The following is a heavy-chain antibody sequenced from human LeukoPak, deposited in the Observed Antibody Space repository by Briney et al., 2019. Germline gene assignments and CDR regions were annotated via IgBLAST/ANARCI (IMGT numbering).Heavy chain of an antibody. CDR2: ISAYNGNK. CDR3: ARVLVPAAPGYYYYYYMDV. CDR1: GYTFTSNG. V-gene: IGHV1-18*01. J-gene: IGHJ6*03. D-gene: IGHD2-2*01. Sequence: GASVKVSCKASGYTFTSNGISWVRQAPGQGLEWMGWISAYNGNKDYAQKFQGRVTMTTDTSTSTAYMELRSLRSDDTAVYYCARVLVPAAPGYYYYYYMDVWGKGTTVTVSS.